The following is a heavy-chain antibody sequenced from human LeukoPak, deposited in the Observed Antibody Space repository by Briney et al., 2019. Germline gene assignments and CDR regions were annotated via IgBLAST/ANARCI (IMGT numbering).Heavy chain of an antibody. D-gene: IGHD6-13*01. CDR3: ARDRGSSWVDYYYMDV. Sequence: PGGSLRLSCAASRFTFTSFSMHCVRQAPGKGLEWVAVMSYDGDRKNYADSVKGRFTISRDNAKNTLYLQMNSLRVEDTAVYYCARDRGSSWVDYYYMDVWGKGTPVTVSS. CDR2: MSYDGDRK. V-gene: IGHV3-30-3*01. CDR1: RFTFTSFS. J-gene: IGHJ6*03.